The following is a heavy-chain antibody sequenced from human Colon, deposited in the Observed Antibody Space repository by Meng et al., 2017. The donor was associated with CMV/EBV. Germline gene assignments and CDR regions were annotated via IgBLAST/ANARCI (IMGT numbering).Heavy chain of an antibody. Sequence: SCSDNYWRWIRQRAGKELEWIGELDHSGNTNCDPSLKSRVAISVDTSKSEFALEVRSVDAADTAVYFCARRKKVGATGRRHHPGVDYWGQGTLVTVSS. CDR2: LDHSGNT. V-gene: IGHV4-34*01. J-gene: IGHJ4*02. D-gene: IGHD1-26*01. CDR1: SCSDNY. CDR3: ARRKKVGATGRRHHPGVDY.